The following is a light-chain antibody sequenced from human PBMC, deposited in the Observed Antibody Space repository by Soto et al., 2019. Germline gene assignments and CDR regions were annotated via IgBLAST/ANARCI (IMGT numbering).Light chain of an antibody. CDR3: QQSYTTPIT. CDR2: DAS. CDR1: QSISSW. V-gene: IGKV1-5*01. Sequence: DIQMTQSPSTLSASVGDRVTITSRASQSISSWLAWYQQKPGKAPKLLIYDASSLESGVPSRFSGSGSGTDFTLTISSLQPEDFATYFCQQSYTTPITFGQGTRLEIK. J-gene: IGKJ5*01.